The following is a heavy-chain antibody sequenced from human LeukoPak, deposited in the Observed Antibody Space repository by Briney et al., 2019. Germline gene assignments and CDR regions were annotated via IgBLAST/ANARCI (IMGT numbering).Heavy chain of an antibody. CDR1: GFTLGSHA. J-gene: IGHJ4*02. D-gene: IGHD5-18*01. CDR2: IFGSGGSP. V-gene: IGHV3-23*01. CDR3: GKTTVGYSSGQKPAWPVDY. Sequence: GGSLRLSCEASGFTLGSHAMYWVRQAPGKGLEWVAGIFGSGGSPHYADSVKGRFTIPRDNSRNTVYLQINSLRADATAGYYCGKTTVGYSSGQKPAWPVDYWGQGTLVTVSS.